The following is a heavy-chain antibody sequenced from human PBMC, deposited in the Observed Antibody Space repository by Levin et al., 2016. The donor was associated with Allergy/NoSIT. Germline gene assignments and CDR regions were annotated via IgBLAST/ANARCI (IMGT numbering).Heavy chain of an antibody. V-gene: IGHV3-30-3*01. Sequence: WIRQPPGKGLEWVAVISYDGSNKYYADSVKGRFTISRDNSKNTLYLQMNSLRAEDTAVYYCARGGAMVRGVMGYWGQGTLVTVSS. D-gene: IGHD3-10*01. CDR3: ARGGAMVRGVMGY. J-gene: IGHJ4*02. CDR2: ISYDGSNK.